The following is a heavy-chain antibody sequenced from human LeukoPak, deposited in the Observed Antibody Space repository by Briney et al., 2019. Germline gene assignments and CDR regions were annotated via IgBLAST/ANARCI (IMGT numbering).Heavy chain of an antibody. CDR1: GFTFSDTW. J-gene: IGHJ4*02. V-gene: IGHV3-74*01. CDR2: IRSDGSDT. Sequence: GGSLRLSCAASGFTFSDTWMHWVRQAPGKGLVWVSRIRSDGSDTRYAESVKGRFTISRDNSKNTLYLQMNSLRAEDTAVYYCAKDHYYDSSGKSDFDYWGQGTLVTVSS. CDR3: AKDHYYDSSGKSDFDY. D-gene: IGHD3-22*01.